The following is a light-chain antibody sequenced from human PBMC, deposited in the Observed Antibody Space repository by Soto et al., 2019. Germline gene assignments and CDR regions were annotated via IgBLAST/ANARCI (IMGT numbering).Light chain of an antibody. CDR2: GAS. CDR3: QQRSNWPPSIT. V-gene: IGKV3D-20*02. CDR1: QSVSSSY. Sequence: EIVLTQSPGTLSLSPVERATLSFMASQSVSSSYLAWYQQKPGQAPRLLIYGASSRATGIPDRFSGSGSGTDFTLTTSRLEPEDFAVYYCQQRSNWPPSITFGQGTKVDI. J-gene: IGKJ1*01.